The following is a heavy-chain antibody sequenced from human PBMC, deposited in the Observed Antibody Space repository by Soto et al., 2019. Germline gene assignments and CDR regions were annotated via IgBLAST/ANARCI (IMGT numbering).Heavy chain of an antibody. D-gene: IGHD1-1*01. CDR2: INSDGTST. J-gene: IGHJ4*02. V-gene: IGHV3-74*01. CDR1: GFSFSSYW. CDR3: ARDLTGNVADY. Sequence: GGSLRLSCAASGFSFSSYWMHWVRQAPGKGLVWVSRINSDGTSTVYADSVEGRFTISRDNARNTVYLQMNSLRSDDTAVYYCARDLTGNVADYWGQGTLVTVSS.